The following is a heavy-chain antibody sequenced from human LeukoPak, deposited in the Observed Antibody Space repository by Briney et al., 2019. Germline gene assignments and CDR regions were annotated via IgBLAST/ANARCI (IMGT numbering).Heavy chain of an antibody. J-gene: IGHJ4*02. CDR1: GYTFTSYG. CDR3: ARVKGSYYDFWSGYYYFDY. CDR2: ISAYNGNT. V-gene: IGHV1-18*01. D-gene: IGHD3-3*01. Sequence: GASVKVSCKASGYTFTSYGMSWVRQAPGQGLEWMGWISAYNGNTNYAQKLQGRVTMTTDTSTSTAYMELRSLRSDDTAVYYCARVKGSYYDFWSGYYYFDYWGQGTLVTVSS.